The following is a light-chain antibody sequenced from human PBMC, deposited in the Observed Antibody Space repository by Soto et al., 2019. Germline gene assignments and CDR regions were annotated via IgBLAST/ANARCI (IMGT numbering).Light chain of an antibody. CDR3: QQYGSSPRT. CDR2: GAS. J-gene: IGKJ1*01. V-gene: IGKV3-20*01. Sequence: ETVLTQSPGTLSLSPGERATLSFRASQSVSSSCLAWYQQKPGQAPRLLIYGASSRATGIPDRFSGSGSGTDFTLTISRLEPEDFAVYYCQQYGSSPRTFGQGTKVDIK. CDR1: QSVSSSC.